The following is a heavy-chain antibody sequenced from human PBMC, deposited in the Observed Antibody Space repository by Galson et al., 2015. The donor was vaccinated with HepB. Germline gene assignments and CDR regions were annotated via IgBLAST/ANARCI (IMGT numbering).Heavy chain of an antibody. Sequence: SLRLSCAASGFTFSNAWMNWVRQAPGKGLEWVGRIKSKTDGGTTDYAVPVKGRFTISRDDSKNTLYLQMNSLKTEDTAVYYCTTDRYYYGMDVWGQGTTVTVSS. V-gene: IGHV3-15*07. CDR1: GFTFSNAW. J-gene: IGHJ6*02. CDR2: IKSKTDGGTT. CDR3: TTDRYYYGMDV.